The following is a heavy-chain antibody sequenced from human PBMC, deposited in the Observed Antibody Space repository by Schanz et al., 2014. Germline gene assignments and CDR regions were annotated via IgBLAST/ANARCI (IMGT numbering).Heavy chain of an antibody. D-gene: IGHD2-2*01. CDR2: INHGGST. CDR3: ARAARRTRVVPLYFDY. V-gene: IGHV4-34*01. CDR1: VGSFSGYY. J-gene: IGHJ4*02. Sequence: QVQLQQWGAGLLKPSETLSLTCAVYVGSFSGYYWRWLRQPPGKGLEWIAEINHGGSTNYNPSLKSRVTISVATSKNQFSLKLRSVTAADTAVYYCARAARRTRVVPLYFDYWGQGTLVTVSS.